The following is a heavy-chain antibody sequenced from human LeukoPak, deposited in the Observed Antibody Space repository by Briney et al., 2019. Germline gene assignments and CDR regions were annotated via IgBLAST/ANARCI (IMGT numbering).Heavy chain of an antibody. J-gene: IGHJ4*02. CDR3: ARDHKDWGVFDY. V-gene: IGHV3-30*02. CDR1: GFTFSSYG. CDR2: IRYDGSNK. D-gene: IGHD7-27*01. Sequence: LPGGSLRLSCAASGFTFSSYGMHWVRQAPGKGLEWVAFIRYDGSNKYYADSVKGRFTISRDNSKNTLYLQMNSLRAEDTAVYYCARDHKDWGVFDYWGQGTLVTVSS.